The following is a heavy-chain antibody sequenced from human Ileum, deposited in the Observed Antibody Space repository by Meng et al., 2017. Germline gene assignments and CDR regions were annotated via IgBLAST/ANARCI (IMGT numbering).Heavy chain of an antibody. D-gene: IGHD2-21*01. CDR1: GGSISGGTW. CDR3: AKNGAYCLES. CDR2: FHPGSGA. V-gene: IGHV4-4*02. J-gene: IGHJ4*02. Sequence: QVQLQESGPGLVKPSGPLSLTCAVFGGSISGGTWWSWVRQPPGKGLQWIGQFHPGSGAAYNPSLETRVTISVDTSKNQFSLELTSVTAADTAVYYCAKNGAYCLESWGQGTLVTVSS.